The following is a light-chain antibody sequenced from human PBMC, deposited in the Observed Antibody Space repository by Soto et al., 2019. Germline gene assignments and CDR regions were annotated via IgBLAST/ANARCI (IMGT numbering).Light chain of an antibody. J-gene: IGKJ1*01. V-gene: IGKV3-15*01. CDR1: QSVSTK. CDR3: QQYNNWPPAWT. Sequence: EVVLTQSPATLSVSPGETATLSCRASQSVSTKLAWYQQKPGQAPRLLINGASTRATGIPARFSGSGSGTEFTLTISSLQSEDFAVYYCQQYNNWPPAWTFGQGTKVDIK. CDR2: GAS.